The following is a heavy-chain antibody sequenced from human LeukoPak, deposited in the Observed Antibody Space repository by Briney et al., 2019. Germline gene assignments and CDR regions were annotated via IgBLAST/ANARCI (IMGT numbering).Heavy chain of an antibody. CDR1: GGSISSGGYY. Sequence: SQTLSLTCTVSGGSISSGGYYWSWIRQHPGKGLEWIGYIYYSGSTYYNPSLKSRVTISVDTSKNQFSLKLSSVTAADTAVYYCASGYDSSGYYPYYFDYWGQGTLVTVSS. CDR3: ASGYDSSGYYPYYFDY. D-gene: IGHD3-22*01. V-gene: IGHV4-31*03. CDR2: IYYSGST. J-gene: IGHJ4*02.